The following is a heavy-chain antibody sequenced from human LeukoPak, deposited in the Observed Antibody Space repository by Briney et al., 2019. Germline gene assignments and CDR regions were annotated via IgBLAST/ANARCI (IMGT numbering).Heavy chain of an antibody. V-gene: IGHV4-59*01. CDR1: GGSISSFY. Sequence: SETLSLTCTVSGGSISSFYWSWIRQPPGQGLEWVGYIYYSGSTNYNPSLKSRVTISVDTSKNQFSLRLSSVTAADTAVYYCATTRSTMGPAPALDYWGQGTLVTVSS. CDR2: IYYSGST. J-gene: IGHJ4*02. D-gene: IGHD4/OR15-4a*01. CDR3: ATTRSTMGPAPALDY.